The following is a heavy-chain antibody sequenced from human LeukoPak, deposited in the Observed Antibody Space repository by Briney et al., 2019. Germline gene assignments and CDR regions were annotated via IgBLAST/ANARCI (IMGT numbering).Heavy chain of an antibody. Sequence: GGSLRLSCAASGFTFSSYEMNWVRQAPGKGLEWVSVIYSGGSTYYADSVKGRFTISRDISKNTLYLQMNSLRAEDTAVYYCAKDRGGRDGYNFDYWGQGTLVTVSS. V-gene: IGHV3-66*01. D-gene: IGHD5-24*01. CDR3: AKDRGGRDGYNFDY. CDR2: IYSGGST. CDR1: GFTFSSYE. J-gene: IGHJ4*02.